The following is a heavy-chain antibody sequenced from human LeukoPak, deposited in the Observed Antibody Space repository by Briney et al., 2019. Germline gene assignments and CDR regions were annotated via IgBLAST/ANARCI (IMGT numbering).Heavy chain of an antibody. Sequence: GGSLRLSCAASGFTFSSYAMSWVRQAPGKGMEWVSGISSNGGSTYYVDSVKGRFTITRENSKNTLSLQMKSRRAEDTAVYYCAKRGSVGTLGHFDYWGQGTLVTVSS. CDR2: ISSNGGST. D-gene: IGHD6-13*01. J-gene: IGHJ4*02. V-gene: IGHV3-23*01. CDR1: GFTFSSYA. CDR3: AKRGSVGTLGHFDY.